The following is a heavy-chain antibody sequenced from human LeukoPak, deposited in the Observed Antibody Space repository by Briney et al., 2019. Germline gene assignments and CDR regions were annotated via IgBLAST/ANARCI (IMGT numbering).Heavy chain of an antibody. CDR1: GGSISSSSYY. D-gene: IGHD3-22*01. Sequence: SETLSLTCTVSGGSISSSSYYWGWIRQPPGKGLEWIGSIYYSGSTYHNPSLKSRVTISVNTSKNQFSLKLSSVTAADTAVYYCARGYDSSGIYYYYYYMDVWGKGTTVTVSS. V-gene: IGHV4-39*07. CDR3: ARGYDSSGIYYYYYYMDV. J-gene: IGHJ6*03. CDR2: IYYSGST.